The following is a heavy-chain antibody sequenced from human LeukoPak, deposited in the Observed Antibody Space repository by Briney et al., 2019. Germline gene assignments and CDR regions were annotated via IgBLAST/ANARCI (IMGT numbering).Heavy chain of an antibody. CDR3: ARELTGVSRHFDL. CDR1: GGSISSYY. D-gene: IGHD7-27*01. Sequence: TSETLSLTCTVSGGSISSYYWSWIRQPPGKGLEWIGYIYHSGSTYYNPSLKSRVTISVDRSKNQFSLKLSSVTAADTAVYYCARELTGVSRHFDLWGRGTQVTVSS. J-gene: IGHJ2*01. CDR2: IYHSGST. V-gene: IGHV4-59*12.